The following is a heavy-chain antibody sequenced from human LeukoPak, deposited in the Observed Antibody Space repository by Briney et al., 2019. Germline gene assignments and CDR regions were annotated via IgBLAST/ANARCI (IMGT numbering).Heavy chain of an antibody. J-gene: IGHJ4*02. Sequence: SVKVSCKASGGTFSSYGISWVRQAPGQGLEWMGRIIPILGIANYAQKFQGRVTITADKSTSTAYMELSSLRSEDTAVYYCARAGAYCSSTSCRRAVKLDYWGQGTLVTVPS. V-gene: IGHV1-69*04. D-gene: IGHD2-2*01. CDR1: GGTFSSYG. CDR2: IIPILGIA. CDR3: ARAGAYCSSTSCRRAVKLDY.